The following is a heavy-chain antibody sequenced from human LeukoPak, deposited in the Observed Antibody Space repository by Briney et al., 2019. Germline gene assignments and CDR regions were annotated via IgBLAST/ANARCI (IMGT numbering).Heavy chain of an antibody. J-gene: IGHJ4*02. D-gene: IGHD3-22*01. CDR3: ATTRYYYDSSGSYETFDY. V-gene: IGHV1-69*13. Sequence: GASVKVSCKASGGTFSSYAISWVRQAPGQGLEWMGGIIPIFGTANYAQKFQGRVTITADESTSTAYMELSSLRSEDTAVYYCATTRYYYDSSGSYETFDYWGQGTLVTVSS. CDR1: GGTFSSYA. CDR2: IIPIFGTA.